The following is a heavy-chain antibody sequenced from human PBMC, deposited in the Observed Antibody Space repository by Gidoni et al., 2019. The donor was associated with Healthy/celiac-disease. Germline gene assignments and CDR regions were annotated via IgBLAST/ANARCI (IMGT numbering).Heavy chain of an antibody. CDR3: AKGPDAFDI. V-gene: IGHV3-30*18. CDR2: ISYDGSNK. CDR1: GFPFSSYG. J-gene: IGHJ3*02. Sequence: QVQLVESGGGVVQPGRSLRLSCAAPGFPFSSYGMHWVRQAPGKGLEWVAVISYDGSNKYYADAVKGRFTISRDNSKNTLYLQMNSLRAEDTAVYYCAKGPDAFDIWGQGTMVTVSS.